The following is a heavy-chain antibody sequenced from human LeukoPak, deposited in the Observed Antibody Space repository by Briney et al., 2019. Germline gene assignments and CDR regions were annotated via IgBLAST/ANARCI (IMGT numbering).Heavy chain of an antibody. Sequence: SETLSLTCTVSGGSISSYYWSWIRQPAGKGLEWVGRIYTSGSTNYNTSLKRRVTMSVDTSKNQFSLKLSSVTAADTAVYYCAREIYDILTGCYYYYYYMDVWGKGTTVTISS. CDR3: AREIYDILTGCYYYYYYMDV. CDR1: GGSISSYY. CDR2: IYTSGST. D-gene: IGHD3-9*01. J-gene: IGHJ6*03. V-gene: IGHV4-4*07.